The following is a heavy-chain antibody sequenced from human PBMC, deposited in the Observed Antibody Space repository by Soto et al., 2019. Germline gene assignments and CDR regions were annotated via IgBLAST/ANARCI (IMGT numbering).Heavy chain of an antibody. V-gene: IGHV3-21*01. J-gene: IGHJ6*02. D-gene: IGHD1-20*01. CDR1: GFTFSAYT. CDR3: ARETESYNWTDGLMEV. Sequence: EVQLVESGGGLVKPGGSLRLSCAASGFTFSAYTMNWVLQGPGRGLEWISSIDTGSNFMFYGDAVTGRFTISRGNAKNSLYLQTTSLRAEDTAVYYCARETESYNWTDGLMEVWGQGTTVTVSS. CDR2: IDTGSNFM.